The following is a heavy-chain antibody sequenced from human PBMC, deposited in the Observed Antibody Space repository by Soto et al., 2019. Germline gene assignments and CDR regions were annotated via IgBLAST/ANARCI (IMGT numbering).Heavy chain of an antibody. CDR2: IIPIFGTA. CDR3: ARDHYYDSRYYYGMDV. D-gene: IGHD3-22*01. J-gene: IGHJ6*02. V-gene: IGHV1-69*01. CDR1: GGTFSSYA. Sequence: QVQLVQSGAEVKKPGSSVKVSCKASGGTFSSYAISWVRQAPGQGLEWMGGIIPIFGTANYAQKFQGRVRITADESTRTAYMELSSLRSEDTAVYYCARDHYYDSRYYYGMDVWGQGTTVTVSS.